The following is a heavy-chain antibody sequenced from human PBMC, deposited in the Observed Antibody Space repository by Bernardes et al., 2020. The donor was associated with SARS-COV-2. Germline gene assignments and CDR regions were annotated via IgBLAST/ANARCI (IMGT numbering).Heavy chain of an antibody. D-gene: IGHD6-13*01. Sequence: GGSLRLSCAASGFTFSFHGLNWVRQAPGKGLEWVSYISGSSSPVYYADSVKGRFTISRDNAKNSLYLQMNSLRAEDTAVYYCARDRGGSSSWSYGAVWGQGPTVTVSS. CDR1: GFTFSFHG. CDR3: ARDRGGSSSWSYGAV. J-gene: IGHJ6*02. CDR2: ISGSSSPV. V-gene: IGHV3-48*01.